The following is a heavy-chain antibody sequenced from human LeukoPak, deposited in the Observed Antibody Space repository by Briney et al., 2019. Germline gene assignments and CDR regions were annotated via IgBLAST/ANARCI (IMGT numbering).Heavy chain of an antibody. J-gene: IGHJ4*02. D-gene: IGHD3-22*01. CDR2: IRSSGRL. V-gene: IGHV4-31*03. CDR1: GASFSSGDQY. Sequence: PSQTLSLTCTVSGASFSSGDQYWNWIRQGPGKGLEWIGSIRSSGRLYNNPSRESRVTISIDTSKNQFSLNLNSVTAADTAVYFCSRGLDSRKLGYWGQGTLVSVSS. CDR3: SRGLDSRKLGY.